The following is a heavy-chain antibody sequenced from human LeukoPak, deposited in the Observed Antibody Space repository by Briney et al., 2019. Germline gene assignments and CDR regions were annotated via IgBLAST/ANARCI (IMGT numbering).Heavy chain of an antibody. Sequence: SETLSLTCALYGGSFSGYYWSWIRQPPGKGLEWIGEINHSGSTTYNPSLKSRVTISVDTSRNQFSLKLSSVTAADTAVYYCARRLDLWGRGTLVTVSS. CDR3: ARRLDL. V-gene: IGHV4-34*01. CDR2: INHSGST. CDR1: GGSFSGYY. J-gene: IGHJ2*01.